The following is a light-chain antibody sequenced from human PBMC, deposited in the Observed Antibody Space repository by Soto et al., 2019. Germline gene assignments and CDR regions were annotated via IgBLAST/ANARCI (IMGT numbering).Light chain of an antibody. CDR3: QRYNNWPLT. CDR1: QGIGST. J-gene: IGKJ4*01. CDR2: GAS. Sequence: EFVLTQSPGTLSLAPVEIASLSCRASQGIGSTLAWYQQKPGQTPRLLIYGASTRATGVPARFSGSGSGTEFTLTINSLQSEDFAVYYCQRYNNWPLTFGGGTKVDNK. V-gene: IGKV3-15*01.